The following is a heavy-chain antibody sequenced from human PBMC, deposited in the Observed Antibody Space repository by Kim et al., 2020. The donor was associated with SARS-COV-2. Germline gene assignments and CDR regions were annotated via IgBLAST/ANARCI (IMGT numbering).Heavy chain of an antibody. J-gene: IGHJ4*02. D-gene: IGHD1-1*01. CDR1: GYMFSDYY. V-gene: IGHV1-2*06. Sequence: ASVKVSCKTSGYMFSDYYMHWVRQAPGQGLEWMGRINPNSGGTNYAQKSQGRVTMTRDTSISTVYMDLSGLTSDDTAVYYLAKKWNDGFDCWGQGTLVT. CDR2: INPNSGGT. CDR3: AKKWNDGFDC.